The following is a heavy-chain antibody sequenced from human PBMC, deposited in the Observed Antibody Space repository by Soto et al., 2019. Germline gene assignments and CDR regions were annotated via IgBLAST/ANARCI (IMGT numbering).Heavy chain of an antibody. J-gene: IGHJ4*02. CDR2: INGNADNS. D-gene: IGHD6-19*01. CDR3: VRDFRGAVAGSEFDH. CDR1: GFSFVSYW. Sequence: ALRLSCAASGFSFVSYWMHWVRQVPGEGLAWVSRINGNADNSDYADSVKGRFTISRDNAMNGLYLQMDSLRADDTGVYYCVRDFRGAVAGSEFDHWGQGTLVTVSS. V-gene: IGHV3-74*01.